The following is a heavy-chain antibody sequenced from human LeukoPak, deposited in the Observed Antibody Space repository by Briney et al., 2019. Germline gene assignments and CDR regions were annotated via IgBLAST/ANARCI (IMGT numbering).Heavy chain of an antibody. V-gene: IGHV1-2*02. Sequence: ASVKVSCKASGYTFTGYYMHWVRQAPGQGLEWMGWINPNSGGTNYAQKFQGRVTMTRDTSISTAYMELSRLRSDDTAVYYRARGRIWCSSTSCYTGPNDYWGQGTLVTVSS. CDR2: INPNSGGT. D-gene: IGHD2-2*02. J-gene: IGHJ4*02. CDR1: GYTFTGYY. CDR3: ARGRIWCSSTSCYTGPNDY.